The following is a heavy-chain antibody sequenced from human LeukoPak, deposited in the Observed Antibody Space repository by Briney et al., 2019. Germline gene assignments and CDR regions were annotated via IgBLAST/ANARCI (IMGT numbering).Heavy chain of an antibody. CDR1: GFTFSSYA. CDR3: AKATLHYYDSSGYPLN. V-gene: IGHV3-23*01. J-gene: IGHJ4*02. D-gene: IGHD3-22*01. Sequence: GGSLRLSCAASGFTFSSYAMCWVRQAPGKGLEWVSAISGSGGSTYYADSVKGRFTISRDNSKNTLYLQMNSLRAEDTAVYYCAKATLHYYDSSGYPLNWGQGTLVTVSS. CDR2: ISGSGGST.